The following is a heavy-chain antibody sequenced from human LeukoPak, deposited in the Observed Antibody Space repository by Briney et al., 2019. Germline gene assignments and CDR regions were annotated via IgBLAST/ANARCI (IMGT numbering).Heavy chain of an antibody. Sequence: GGSLRLSCAGSGFIFNNYAMHWVRQPPGKGLEWVSGISWNSGNIDYADSVKGRFTISRDNAKNSLYLQMNSLRVEDTAFYYCAKDNRRHYTSGPNPDSLHWGQGALVTVSS. CDR3: AKDNRRHYTSGPNPDSLH. CDR2: ISWNSGNI. V-gene: IGHV3-9*01. J-gene: IGHJ4*02. CDR1: GFIFNNYA. D-gene: IGHD6-19*01.